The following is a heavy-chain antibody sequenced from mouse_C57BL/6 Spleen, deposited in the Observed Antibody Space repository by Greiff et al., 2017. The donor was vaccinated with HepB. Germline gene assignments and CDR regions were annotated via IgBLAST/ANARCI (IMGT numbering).Heavy chain of an antibody. CDR3: ARRLYYGSSDWYFDV. Sequence: QVQLQQPGAELVRPGSSVKLSCKASGYTFTSYWMHWVKQRPIQGLEWIGNIDPSDSETHYNQKFKDKATLTVDKSSSTAYRQLSSLTSEDSAVYYCARRLYYGSSDWYFDVWGTGTTVTVSS. J-gene: IGHJ1*03. V-gene: IGHV1-52*01. CDR2: IDPSDSET. D-gene: IGHD1-1*01. CDR1: GYTFTSYW.